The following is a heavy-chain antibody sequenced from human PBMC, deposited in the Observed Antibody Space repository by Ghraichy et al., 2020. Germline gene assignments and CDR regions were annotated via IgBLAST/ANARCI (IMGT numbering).Heavy chain of an antibody. D-gene: IGHD3-16*01. CDR1: GGSISSYY. CDR3: ASLGGTYDY. Sequence: ETLSLTCTVSGGSISSYYWSWIRQPQGKGLEWIGYISTSGVTNYNPSLRSRVTISVDTSKNQFSLKLRSVTAADTAVYYCASLGGTYDYWGQGTLVTVSA. CDR2: ISTSGVT. V-gene: IGHV4-59*01. J-gene: IGHJ4*02.